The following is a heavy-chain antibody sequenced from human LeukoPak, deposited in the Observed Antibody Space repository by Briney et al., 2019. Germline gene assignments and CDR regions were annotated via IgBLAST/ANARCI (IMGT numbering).Heavy chain of an antibody. V-gene: IGHV3-48*01. CDR2: SSSGSSTI. Sequence: GGSLRLSCAAFGFTFSNYAMNWVRQAPEKGLEWVSYSSSGSSTIYYADSVKGRFTISRDNAKDSLFLQMNSLRAEDTAVYYCARGEQDMATMSIDYWGQGTLVTVSS. CDR1: GFTFSNYA. D-gene: IGHD5-24*01. J-gene: IGHJ4*02. CDR3: ARGEQDMATMSIDY.